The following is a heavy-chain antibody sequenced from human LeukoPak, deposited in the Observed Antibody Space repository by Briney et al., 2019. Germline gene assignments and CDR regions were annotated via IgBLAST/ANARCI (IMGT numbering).Heavy chain of an antibody. D-gene: IGHD4-11*01. CDR3: ASTDDVTTKYFDY. V-gene: IGHV3-48*01. CDR2: ISSSSSTI. CDR1: GFTFSSYS. Sequence: AGGSLRLSCAASGFTFSSYSMNWVRQAPGKGLEWVSYISSSSSTIYYADSVKGRFTISRDNAKNSLYLQMNSLRAEDTAVYYCASTDDVTTKYFDYWGQGTLVTVSS. J-gene: IGHJ4*02.